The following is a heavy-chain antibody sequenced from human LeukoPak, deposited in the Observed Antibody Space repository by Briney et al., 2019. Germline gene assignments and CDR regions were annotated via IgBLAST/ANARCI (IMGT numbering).Heavy chain of an antibody. V-gene: IGHV4-4*07. D-gene: IGHD2-2*01. CDR1: GGSISSYY. J-gene: IGHJ6*02. CDR2: IYTSGST. CDR3: ARDRIVVVPAAYYYGMDV. Sequence: SETLSLTCTVSGGSISSYYWSWIRQPAGKGLEWIGRIYTSGSTNYNPSLKSRVTMSVDTSKNQFSLKLSSVTAADTAVYYCARDRIVVVPAAYYYGMDVWGQGTTVTVSS.